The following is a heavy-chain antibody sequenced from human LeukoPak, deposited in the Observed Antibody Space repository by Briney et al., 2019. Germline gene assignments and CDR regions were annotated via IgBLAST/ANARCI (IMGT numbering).Heavy chain of an antibody. Sequence: GGSLRLSCAASGFTFSSYGMHWVRQAPGKGLEWVSVIYSGGSTYYADSVKGRFTISRDNSKNTLYLQMNSLRAEDTAVYYCAKVYSSSWYEGFDYWGQGTLVTVSS. D-gene: IGHD6-13*01. CDR2: IYSGGST. J-gene: IGHJ4*02. CDR1: GFTFSSYG. CDR3: AKVYSSSWYEGFDY. V-gene: IGHV3-NL1*01.